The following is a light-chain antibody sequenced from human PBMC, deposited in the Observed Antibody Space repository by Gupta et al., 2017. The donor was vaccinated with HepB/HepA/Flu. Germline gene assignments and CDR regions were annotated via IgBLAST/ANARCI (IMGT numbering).Light chain of an antibody. J-gene: IGKJ4*01. Sequence: AIRPTQSPSSFSASPGDTVTITCRASQDVSTFLAWYQQKVGKAPKLLIHGVSTLKAGVPSRFSGSGSGTDFTLTISRLQSEDFAVYYCQQYNDYPLTFGGGTTVDTK. CDR3: QQYNDYPLT. CDR2: GVS. V-gene: IGKV1-8*01. CDR1: QDVSTF.